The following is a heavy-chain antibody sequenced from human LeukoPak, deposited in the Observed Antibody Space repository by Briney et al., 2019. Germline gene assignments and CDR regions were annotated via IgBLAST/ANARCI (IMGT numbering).Heavy chain of an antibody. CDR1: GFTFSSYA. Sequence: GSLRLSCAASGFTFSSYAMSWIRQPAGKGLEWIGRIYTNGSTNYDPSLKSRVTISVDTSKNQFSLKLSSVTAADTAVYYCARGRRDGYKYIDYWGQGTLVTVSS. V-gene: IGHV4-4*07. CDR3: ARGRRDGYKYIDY. D-gene: IGHD5-24*01. CDR2: IYTNGST. J-gene: IGHJ4*02.